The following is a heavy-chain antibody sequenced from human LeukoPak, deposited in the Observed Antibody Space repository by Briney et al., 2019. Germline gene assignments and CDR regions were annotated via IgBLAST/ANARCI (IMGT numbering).Heavy chain of an antibody. V-gene: IGHV3-53*01. CDR2: IYSGGNT. J-gene: IGHJ4*02. CDR3: AKDRSVLRYFDWLLSNFDY. Sequence: GGSLRLSCTVSGFTVSSNSMSWVRQAPGKGLEWVSFIYSGGNTHYSDSVKGRFTISRDNSKNTLYLQMNSLRAEDTAVYYCAKDRSVLRYFDWLLSNFDYWGQGTLVTVSS. CDR1: GFTVSSNS. D-gene: IGHD3-9*01.